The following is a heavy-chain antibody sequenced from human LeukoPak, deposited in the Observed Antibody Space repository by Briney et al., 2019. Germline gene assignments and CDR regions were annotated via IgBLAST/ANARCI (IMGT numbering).Heavy chain of an antibody. CDR1: GFTFSSYS. CDR3: ARIYYDFWSARSLYYFDY. J-gene: IGHJ4*02. Sequence: PSGGSLRLSCAASGFTFSSYSMSWVRQAPGKGLEGVSYISSSSSTIYYADSVKGRFTISRDNAKNSLYLQMNSLRAEDTAVYYCARIYYDFWSARSLYYFDYWGQGTLVTVSS. CDR2: ISSSSSTI. D-gene: IGHD3-3*01. V-gene: IGHV3-48*01.